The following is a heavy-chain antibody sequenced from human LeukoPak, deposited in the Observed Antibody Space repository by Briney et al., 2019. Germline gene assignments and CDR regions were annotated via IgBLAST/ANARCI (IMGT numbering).Heavy chain of an antibody. CDR3: ARGVTSTYYYMDV. CDR1: GGTFSSYA. D-gene: IGHD2-2*01. Sequence: SVKVSCKASGGTFSSYATSWVRQAPGQGLEWMGGIIPIFGTANYAQKFQGRVTITTDESTSTAYMELSSLRSEDTAVYYCARGVTSTYYYMDVWGKGTTVTVSS. CDR2: IIPIFGTA. V-gene: IGHV1-69*05. J-gene: IGHJ6*03.